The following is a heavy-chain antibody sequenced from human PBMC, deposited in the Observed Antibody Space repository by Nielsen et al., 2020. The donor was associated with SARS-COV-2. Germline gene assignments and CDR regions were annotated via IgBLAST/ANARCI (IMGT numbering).Heavy chain of an antibody. D-gene: IGHD1-1*01. Sequence: ASVKVSCNASDYSFSDYGISWVRQAPAQGLEWMGWISGDSGNTMYAEKFQGRVTLTTETSTSTAYMEVTSLRADDPAVYYCARDRQYNWNDYNGMDVWGQGTTVTVSS. V-gene: IGHV1-18*01. CDR2: ISGDSGNT. J-gene: IGHJ6*02. CDR1: DYSFSDYG. CDR3: ARDRQYNWNDYNGMDV.